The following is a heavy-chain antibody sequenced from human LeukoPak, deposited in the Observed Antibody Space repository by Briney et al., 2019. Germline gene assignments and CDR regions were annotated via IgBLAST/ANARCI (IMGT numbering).Heavy chain of an antibody. J-gene: IGHJ4*02. D-gene: IGHD5-24*01. Sequence: GGSLRLSCAASGFTVSSNYMSWVRQAPGKGLEWVSAISGSGGSTYYADSVKGRFTISRDNSKNTLYLQMNSLRAEDTAVYYCAKGGRDGYNAWGQGTLVTVSS. V-gene: IGHV3-23*01. CDR2: ISGSGGST. CDR1: GFTVSSNY. CDR3: AKGGRDGYNA.